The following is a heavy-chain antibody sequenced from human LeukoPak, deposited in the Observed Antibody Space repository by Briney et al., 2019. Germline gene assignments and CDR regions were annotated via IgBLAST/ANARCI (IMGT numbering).Heavy chain of an antibody. CDR1: GFTFSSYW. V-gene: IGHV3-74*01. CDR3: ARVGYYDSSGWGRYALDI. D-gene: IGHD3-22*01. CDR2: INRDGSST. Sequence: GGSLRLSCAASGFTFSSYWMHWVRQTPGKGLVWVSRINRDGSSTIYADSVKGRFTISRDNAKNTLYLQMNSLRAEDTAVYYCARVGYYDSSGWGRYALDIWGQGTMVTVSS. J-gene: IGHJ3*02.